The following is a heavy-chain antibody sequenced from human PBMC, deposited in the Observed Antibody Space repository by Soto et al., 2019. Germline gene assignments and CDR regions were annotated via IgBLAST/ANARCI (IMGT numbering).Heavy chain of an antibody. Sequence: QVQLVQSGAEVKKPGASVKVSCKASGYTFTSYYMHWVRQAPGQGLEWMGIINPSGGSTSYAQKFQGRVTMTRDTSTSTVYMELSSLGSEDTAVYYCARDRSSGWQFDYWGQGTLVTVSS. J-gene: IGHJ4*02. V-gene: IGHV1-46*01. D-gene: IGHD6-19*01. CDR2: INPSGGST. CDR3: ARDRSSGWQFDY. CDR1: GYTFTSYY.